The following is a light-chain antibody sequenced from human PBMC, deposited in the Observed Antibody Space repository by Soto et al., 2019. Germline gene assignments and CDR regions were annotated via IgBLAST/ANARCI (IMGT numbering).Light chain of an antibody. CDR3: QQYENLPT. CDR2: DAS. J-gene: IGKJ5*01. V-gene: IGKV1-33*01. CDR1: QNINNY. Sequence: DSPMTQSPSSLSAPVGDRVAITCQASQNINNYLNWYQQKPGRAPQLLIYDASNLEAGVPSRFRGSGSGTDFTFTISRLQPEDIASYYCQQYENLPTFGQGTRLEI.